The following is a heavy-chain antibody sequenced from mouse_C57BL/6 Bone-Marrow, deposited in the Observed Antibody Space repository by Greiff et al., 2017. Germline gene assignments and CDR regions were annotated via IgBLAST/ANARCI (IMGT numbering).Heavy chain of an antibody. CDR3: ARNGYYVGWYFDV. J-gene: IGHJ1*03. CDR1: GFNIKNTY. Sequence: VHVKQSVAELVRPGASVKLSCTASGFNIKNTYMHWVKQRPEQGLEWIGRIDPANGNTKYAPKFQGKAPITADTSSNTAYLQLSSLTSEYTAIYYCARNGYYVGWYFDVWGTGTTVTVSS. V-gene: IGHV14-3*01. CDR2: IDPANGNT. D-gene: IGHD2-3*01.